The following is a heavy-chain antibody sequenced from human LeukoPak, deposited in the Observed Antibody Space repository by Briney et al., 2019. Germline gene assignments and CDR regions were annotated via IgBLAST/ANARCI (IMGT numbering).Heavy chain of an antibody. CDR3: ARGRRYGFHFES. CDR1: GVSINTCCYY. Sequence: SETLSLTCDVSGVSINTCCYYWTWIRQPPGKGLEWIGYKYYSGSTRYNSSLRSRLTISLDSSKNQFSLRLTSVTAADTAVYYCARGRRYGFHFESWGPGTLVIVSS. D-gene: IGHD1-14*01. J-gene: IGHJ4*02. CDR2: KYYSGST. V-gene: IGHV4-61*01.